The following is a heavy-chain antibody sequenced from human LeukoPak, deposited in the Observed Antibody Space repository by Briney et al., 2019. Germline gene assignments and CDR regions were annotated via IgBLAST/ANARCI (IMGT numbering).Heavy chain of an antibody. D-gene: IGHD6-13*01. Sequence: SETLSLTCTVSGGSISNYYWSWIRQPPGKGLEWIGYIYYSGSTNYNPSLKSRVTILVDTSKNQFSLKLSSVTAADTAVYYCAASQGGYSSSWYWFDPWGQGTLVTVSS. CDR2: IYYSGST. CDR1: GGSISNYY. CDR3: AASQGGYSSSWYWFDP. V-gene: IGHV4-59*08. J-gene: IGHJ5*02.